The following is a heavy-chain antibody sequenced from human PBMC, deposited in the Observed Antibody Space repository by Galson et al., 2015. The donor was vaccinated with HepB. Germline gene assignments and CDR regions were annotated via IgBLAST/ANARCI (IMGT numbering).Heavy chain of an antibody. CDR2: IIPIFGTA. D-gene: IGHD6-13*01. CDR3: ARGEFSIAAAAYVNDAFDI. Sequence: SVKVSCKASGGTFSSYAISWVRQAPGQGLERMGGIIPIFGTANYAQKFQGRVTITADESTSTAYMELSSLRSEDTAVYYCARGEFSIAAAAYVNDAFDIWGQGTMVTVSS. CDR1: GGTFSSYA. V-gene: IGHV1-69*13. J-gene: IGHJ3*02.